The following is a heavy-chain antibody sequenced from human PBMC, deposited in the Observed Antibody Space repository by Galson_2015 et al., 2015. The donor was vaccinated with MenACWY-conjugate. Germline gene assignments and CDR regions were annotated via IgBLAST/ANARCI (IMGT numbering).Heavy chain of an antibody. D-gene: IGHD3-3*01. CDR2: IYPPDSDT. CDR3: AIAIYDFWSGYSFDY. Sequence: QSGAEVKKPGESLKISCKGSEYSFTRFWIGWVRQMPGKGLEWMGIIYPPDSDTKYSPSFQGQVTMSADKSITTTYLQWSSLKASDTAMYYCAIAIYDFWSGYSFDYWGQGTQVPVSS. J-gene: IGHJ4*02. V-gene: IGHV5-51*01. CDR1: EYSFTRFW.